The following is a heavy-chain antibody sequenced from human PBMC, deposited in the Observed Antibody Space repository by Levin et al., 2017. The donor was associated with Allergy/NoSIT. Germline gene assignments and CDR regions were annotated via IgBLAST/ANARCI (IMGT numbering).Heavy chain of an antibody. CDR1: GFIFSDYG. V-gene: IGHV3-33*01. Sequence: PGGSLRLSCAASGFIFSDYGMHWVRRAPGKGLEWVAVIWFDGNYRNYADSEKGRFTISRDNSKNTLYLQMNSLRPEDTAVYYCARDESPGTYYMDVWGKGTTVTVSS. J-gene: IGHJ6*03. CDR3: ARDESPGTYYMDV. CDR2: IWFDGNYR. D-gene: IGHD3-10*01.